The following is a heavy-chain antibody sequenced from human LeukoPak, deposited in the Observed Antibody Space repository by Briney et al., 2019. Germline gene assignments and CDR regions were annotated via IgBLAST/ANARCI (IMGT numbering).Heavy chain of an antibody. Sequence: AGSLRLSCSASGFTVSSNYMSWVRQAPGKGLEWVSVIYSGGSTYYADSVKGRFTISRDNSKNTLYLQMNSLRAEDTAVYYCARGGYSYGQTFDYWGQGTLVTVSS. V-gene: IGHV3-66*01. CDR2: IYSGGST. D-gene: IGHD5-18*01. CDR1: GFTVSSNY. J-gene: IGHJ4*02. CDR3: ARGGYSYGQTFDY.